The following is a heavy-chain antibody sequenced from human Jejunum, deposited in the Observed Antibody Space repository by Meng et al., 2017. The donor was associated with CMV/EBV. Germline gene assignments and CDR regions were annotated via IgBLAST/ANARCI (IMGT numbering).Heavy chain of an antibody. D-gene: IGHD1-26*01. V-gene: IGHV4-34*01. CDR2: IIRGGAT. Sequence: LSLPCAFYGGSVSDYNWSWFRQTPGKGLEWIGEIIRGGATNYNPSLNSRLTISIDTSKNQLSLKVTSVTAADTAIYYCARGVGDYWGQGTLVTVSS. CDR1: GGSVSDYN. CDR3: ARGVGDY. J-gene: IGHJ4*02.